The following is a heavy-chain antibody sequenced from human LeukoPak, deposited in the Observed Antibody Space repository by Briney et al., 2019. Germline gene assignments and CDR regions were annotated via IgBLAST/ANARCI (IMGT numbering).Heavy chain of an antibody. V-gene: IGHV4-38-2*02. CDR3: ARDYDGDYLPHFDY. Sequence: SETLSLTCTVSGYSISSGFYWGWIRQPPGKGLEWIGSIHHSGSTYYNPSLKSRVTISGDTSKNQFSPKVSSVTAADTAVYYCARDYDGDYLPHFDYWGQGTLVTVSS. J-gene: IGHJ4*02. D-gene: IGHD4-17*01. CDR1: GYSISSGFY. CDR2: IHHSGST.